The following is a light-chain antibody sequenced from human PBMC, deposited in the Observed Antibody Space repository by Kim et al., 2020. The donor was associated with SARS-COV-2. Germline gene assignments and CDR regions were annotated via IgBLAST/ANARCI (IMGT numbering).Light chain of an antibody. CDR1: SSLVGTYNY. Sequence: QSITISSSATSSLVGTYNYVSWYHQQPPKAPNLLIYDVSYRPSGVSTRFSGSKSGNTASLTISGLQAADEADYYCTSYTGANTVVFGGGTKLTVL. V-gene: IGLV2-14*03. CDR3: TSYTGANTVV. CDR2: DVS. J-gene: IGLJ2*01.